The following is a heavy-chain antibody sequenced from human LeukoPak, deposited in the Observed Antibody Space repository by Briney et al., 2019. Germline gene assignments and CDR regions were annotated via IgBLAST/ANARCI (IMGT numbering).Heavy chain of an antibody. V-gene: IGHV1-18*01. CDR3: ARVRTPGITIFGVVIMNYYYYMDV. Sequence: ASVKVSCKASGYTFTSYGISWVRQAPGQGLEWMGRISAYNGNTNYAQKLQGRVTMTTDTSTSTAYMELRSLRSDDTAVYYCARVRTPGITIFGVVIMNYYYYMDVWGKGTTVTVSS. J-gene: IGHJ6*03. D-gene: IGHD3-3*01. CDR1: GYTFTSYG. CDR2: ISAYNGNT.